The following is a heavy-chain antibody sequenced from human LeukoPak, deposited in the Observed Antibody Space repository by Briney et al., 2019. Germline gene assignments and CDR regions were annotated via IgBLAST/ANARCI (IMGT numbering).Heavy chain of an antibody. CDR3: VRHLVGVAEGYFDY. CDR2: VFYRDRT. D-gene: IGHD1-26*01. Sequence: PWETLSLTCTVSGDSVSSDSYYWGWIRQPPRKGLEWIGSVFYRDRTYYNPSLRSRLTITVDTPKNEVSLNLRSVTAADTAIYYCVRHLVGVAEGYFDYWGQGIQITVSS. CDR1: GDSVSSDSYY. V-gene: IGHV4-39*01. J-gene: IGHJ4*02.